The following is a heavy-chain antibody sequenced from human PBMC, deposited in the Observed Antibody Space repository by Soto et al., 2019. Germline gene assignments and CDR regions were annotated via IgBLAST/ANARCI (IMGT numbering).Heavy chain of an antibody. J-gene: IGHJ3*02. V-gene: IGHV5-51*01. D-gene: IGHD6-6*01. Sequence: PGESLKISCKGSGYSFTTYWIGWVRQMPGKGLEWMGIIYPGDSDTRYSPSFQGQVTISGDKSISTAYLQWSSLKASDTAMYYCARSHYSTSFLDAFEIWGQGTMVTVSS. CDR2: IYPGDSDT. CDR1: GYSFTTYW. CDR3: ARSHYSTSFLDAFEI.